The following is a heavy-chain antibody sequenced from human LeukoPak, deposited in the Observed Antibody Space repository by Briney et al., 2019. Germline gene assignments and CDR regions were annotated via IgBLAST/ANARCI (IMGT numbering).Heavy chain of an antibody. CDR1: GGTFSSYT. Sequence: VASVKVSCKASGGTFSSYTISWVRQAPGQGLEWMGRIIPILGIANYAQKFQGRVTITADKSTSTAYMELSSLRSEDTAVYYCAKEFRDGSTKSYYFDYWGQGTLVTVSS. V-gene: IGHV1-69*04. D-gene: IGHD5-24*01. CDR3: AKEFRDGSTKSYYFDY. CDR2: IIPILGIA. J-gene: IGHJ4*02.